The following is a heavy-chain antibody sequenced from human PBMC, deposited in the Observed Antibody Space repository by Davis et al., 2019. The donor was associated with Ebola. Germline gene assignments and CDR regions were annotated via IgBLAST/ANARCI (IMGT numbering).Heavy chain of an antibody. CDR2: IYDQST. D-gene: IGHD6-19*01. V-gene: IGHV3-23*03. CDR3: ATTQWLREFDN. CDR1: GLTFRNYA. J-gene: IGHJ4*02. Sequence: GGSLRLSCAASGLTFRNYAMSWVRQAPGKGLEWVSVIYDQSTAYADAVRGRFIISRDKSNNTLYLEMSSLRVDDTAVYYCATTQWLREFDNWGQGTLVTVSS.